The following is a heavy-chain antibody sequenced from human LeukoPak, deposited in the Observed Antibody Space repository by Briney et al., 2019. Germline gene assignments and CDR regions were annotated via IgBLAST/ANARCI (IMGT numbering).Heavy chain of an antibody. CDR3: AGRPTGYSSGYIH. CDR1: GITFSNYA. Sequence: GGSLRLSCVASGITFSNYAVSWVRQAPEKGLDWVSVISGSAHKIRYADSVKGRFTISRDNSENTVYLQMNNLRVEDTAVYYCAGRPTGYSSGYIHWGQGTLVTVSS. V-gene: IGHV3-23*01. J-gene: IGHJ4*02. D-gene: IGHD5-18*01. CDR2: ISGSAHKI.